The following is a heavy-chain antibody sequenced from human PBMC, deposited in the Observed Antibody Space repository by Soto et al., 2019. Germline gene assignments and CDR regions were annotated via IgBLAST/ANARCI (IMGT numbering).Heavy chain of an antibody. CDR3: ATEQDSSGDFDL. V-gene: IGHV1-24*01. Sequence: ASVKVSCKVSGYTLTELSMHWVRQAPGKGLEWMGGFDPEDGETIYAQKFQGRVTMTEDTSTDTAYMELSSLISEDTAVYYCATEQDSSGDFDLWGRGTLVTVSS. D-gene: IGHD6-19*01. CDR1: GYTLTELS. CDR2: FDPEDGET. J-gene: IGHJ2*01.